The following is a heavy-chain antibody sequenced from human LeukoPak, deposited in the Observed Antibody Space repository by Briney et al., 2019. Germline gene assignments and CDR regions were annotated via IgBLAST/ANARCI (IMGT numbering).Heavy chain of an antibody. CDR2: ISSSTNYI. D-gene: IGHD3-16*01. CDR1: GFTFSSYI. V-gene: IGHV3-21*01. J-gene: IGHJ5*02. Sequence: GGSLRLSCAASGFTFSSYIMNWVRQAPGKGLEWVSSISSSTNYIYYADSVKGRFTISRDNAKNSLYLQMNSLRAEDTAVYYCVREDDEYNWFDPWGQGTLVTVSS. CDR3: VREDDEYNWFDP.